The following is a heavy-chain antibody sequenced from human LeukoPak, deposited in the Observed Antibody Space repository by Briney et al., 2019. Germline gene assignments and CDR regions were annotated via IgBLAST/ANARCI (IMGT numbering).Heavy chain of an antibody. CDR1: GFTFSNYW. CDR2: IRRAGGEK. CDR3: AKDGGRFIIVVPAAPVYYFDY. V-gene: IGHV3-7*01. J-gene: IGHJ4*02. D-gene: IGHD2-2*01. Sequence: GGSLRLSCAASGFTFSNYWMTWVRQAPGKGLEWVANIRRAGGEKYYVDSVKGRFTISRDNAKSSLYVQMNSLRAEDTAVYYCAKDGGRFIIVVPAAPVYYFDYWGQGTLVTVSS.